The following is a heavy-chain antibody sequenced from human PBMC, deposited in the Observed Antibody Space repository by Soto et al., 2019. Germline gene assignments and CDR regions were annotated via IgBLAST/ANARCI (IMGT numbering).Heavy chain of an antibody. J-gene: IGHJ4*02. CDR3: ARDDEDIVVVVAAHFDY. Sequence: EVQLLESGGGLVQPGGSLRLSCAASGFTFSSYAMSWVRQAPGKGLEWVSAISGSGGSTYYADSVKGRFTISRDNSKNTLYLQMNSLRAEDTAVYYCARDDEDIVVVVAAHFDYWGQGTLVTVSS. CDR2: ISGSGGST. CDR1: GFTFSSYA. V-gene: IGHV3-23*01. D-gene: IGHD2-15*01.